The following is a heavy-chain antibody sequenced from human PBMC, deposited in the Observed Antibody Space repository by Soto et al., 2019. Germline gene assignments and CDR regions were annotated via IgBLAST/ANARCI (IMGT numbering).Heavy chain of an antibody. CDR1: GYTFTSYG. CDR2: ISAYNGNT. CDR3: ARAPIFYGSGSYDNWFDP. J-gene: IGHJ5*02. V-gene: IGHV1-18*04. Sequence: ASVNVSCEASGYTFTSYGISCVRQAPGQGLEWMGWISAYNGNTNYAQKLQGRVTMTTDTSTSTAYMELRSLRSDDTAVYYCARAPIFYGSGSYDNWFDPWGQGTLVTVSS. D-gene: IGHD3-10*01.